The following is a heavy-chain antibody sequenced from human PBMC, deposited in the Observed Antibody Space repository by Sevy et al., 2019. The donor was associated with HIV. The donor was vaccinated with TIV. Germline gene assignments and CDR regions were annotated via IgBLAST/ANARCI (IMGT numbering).Heavy chain of an antibody. V-gene: IGHV4-30-2*01. Sequence: SETLSLTCAVSGGSISSGIYSWNWIRQPPGKGLEWIGYIYHTGSTYYNPSLKSRVTISVDRSKNQFSLKLSSVTAADTAVYYCAGGNGDYPYYFDHWGQGTLVTVS. CDR1: GGSISSGIYS. J-gene: IGHJ4*02. D-gene: IGHD4-17*01. CDR2: IYHTGST. CDR3: AGGNGDYPYYFDH.